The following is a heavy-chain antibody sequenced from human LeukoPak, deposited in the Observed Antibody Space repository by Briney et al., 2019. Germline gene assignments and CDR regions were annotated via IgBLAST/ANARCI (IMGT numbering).Heavy chain of an antibody. CDR1: GFTFNIRW. V-gene: IGHV3-74*01. CDR3: TPDRSYAMEV. Sequence: GGSLRLSCAASGFTFNIRWMHWVRQAPGKGLVWVSRINSDGNSTNYADSVKGRFTISRDNAKNMVYLQMNSLRAEDTAVYYCTPDRSYAMEVWGQGATVAVS. J-gene: IGHJ6*02. CDR2: INSDGNST.